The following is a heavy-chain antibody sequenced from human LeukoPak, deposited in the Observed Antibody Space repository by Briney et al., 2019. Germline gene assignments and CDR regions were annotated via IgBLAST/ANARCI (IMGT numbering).Heavy chain of an antibody. Sequence: PSETLSLTCTVSGGSISSSSYYWGWIRQPPGKGLEWIGSIYYSGSTYYNPSLKSRVTMSVDTSKNQFSLKLSSVTAADTAVYYCASRTSYYDFWSGYYLGSYFDYWGQGTLVTVSS. CDR1: GGSISSSSYY. J-gene: IGHJ4*02. D-gene: IGHD3-3*01. CDR2: IYYSGST. V-gene: IGHV4-39*07. CDR3: ASRTSYYDFWSGYYLGSYFDY.